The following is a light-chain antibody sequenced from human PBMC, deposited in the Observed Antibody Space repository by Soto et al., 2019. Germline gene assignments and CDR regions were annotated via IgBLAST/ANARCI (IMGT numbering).Light chain of an antibody. Sequence: QSVLAQPPSASGAPGQRVTISCSGSASNIGRDPVNWYQQVPGTAPKLLIYENNHRPSGVPDRFSGSKSGTSASLVISGLQSEDEAEYFCAGWDGSLKGFVFGTGTNATVL. CDR1: ASNIGRDP. CDR2: ENN. CDR3: AGWDGSLKGFV. J-gene: IGLJ1*01. V-gene: IGLV1-44*01.